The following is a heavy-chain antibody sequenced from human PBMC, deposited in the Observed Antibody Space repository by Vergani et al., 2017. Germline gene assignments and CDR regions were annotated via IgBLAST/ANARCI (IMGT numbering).Heavy chain of an antibody. D-gene: IGHD2-2*01. J-gene: IGHJ4*02. V-gene: IGHV5-51*03. CDR1: GYSFTSYW. Sequence: EVPLVQSGAEVKKPGESLKISCKGSGYSFTSYWIGWVRQMPGKGLEWMWIIYPGDSDTRYSPSFQGQVTIPADKSISTAYLQWSSLKASDTAMYYCARPSSRVVPAASLDYWGQGTLVTVSS. CDR3: ARPSSRVVPAASLDY. CDR2: IYPGDSDT.